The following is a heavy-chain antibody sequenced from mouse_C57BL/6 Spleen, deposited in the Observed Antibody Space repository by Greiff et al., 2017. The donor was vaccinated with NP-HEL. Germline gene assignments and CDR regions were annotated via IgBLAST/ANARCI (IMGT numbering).Heavy chain of an antibody. D-gene: IGHD2-1*01. V-gene: IGHV7-3*01. J-gene: IGHJ3*01. CDR2: IRNKANGYTT. CDR1: GFTFTDYY. CDR3: ARPIYYGNYAFAY. Sequence: EVQRVESGGGLVQPGGSLSLSCAASGFTFTDYYMSWVRQPPGKALEWLGFIRNKANGYTTEYSASVKGRFTISRDNSQSILYLQMNSLRAEDSATYYCARPIYYGNYAFAYWGQGTLVTVSA.